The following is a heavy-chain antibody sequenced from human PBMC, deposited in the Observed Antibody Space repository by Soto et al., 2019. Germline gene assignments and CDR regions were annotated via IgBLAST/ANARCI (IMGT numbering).Heavy chain of an antibody. D-gene: IGHD2-15*01. J-gene: IGHJ4*02. CDR1: GFTFSTYG. CDR3: AKELGEYCTGGSCYYLDY. V-gene: IGHV3-30*18. Sequence: QVQLVESGGGVVQPGRSLRLSCAASGFTFSTYGMHWVRQAPGKGLEWVAVISYDGSNKYYADSVKGRSTISRDNSKNTLLLQMNSLRAEDTAVYYCAKELGEYCTGGSCYYLDYWGQGTLVTVSS. CDR2: ISYDGSNK.